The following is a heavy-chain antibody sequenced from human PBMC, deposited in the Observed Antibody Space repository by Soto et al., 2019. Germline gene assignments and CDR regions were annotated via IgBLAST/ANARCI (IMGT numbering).Heavy chain of an antibody. V-gene: IGHV4-59*01. CDR3: ARDKYCTNGVCPGQYYYYYMDV. J-gene: IGHJ6*03. D-gene: IGHD2-8*01. CDR1: GGSISSYY. CDR2: IYYSGST. Sequence: SETLSLTCTVSGGSISSYYWSWIRQPPGKGLEWIGYIYYSGSTNYNPSLKSRVTISVDTSKNQFSLKLSSVTAADTAVYYCARDKYCTNGVCPGQYYYYYMDVWGKGTTVTVSS.